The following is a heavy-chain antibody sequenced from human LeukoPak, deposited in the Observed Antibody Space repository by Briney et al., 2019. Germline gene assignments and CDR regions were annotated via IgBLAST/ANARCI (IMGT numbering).Heavy chain of an antibody. D-gene: IGHD3-3*01. CDR3: ARDPRTTIFGVVTPFDY. J-gene: IGHJ4*02. Sequence: ASVKASCKASGYTFTGYYMHWVRQAPGPGLEWMGWINPNSGGTNYAQKFQGRVTMTSDTSISTAYMELSRLRSDDTAVCYCARDPRTTIFGVVTPFDYWGQGTLVTVSS. V-gene: IGHV1-2*02. CDR1: GYTFTGYY. CDR2: INPNSGGT.